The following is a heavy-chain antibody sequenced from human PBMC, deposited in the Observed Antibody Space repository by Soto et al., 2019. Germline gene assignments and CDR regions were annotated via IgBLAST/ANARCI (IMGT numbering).Heavy chain of an antibody. CDR3: AKALVNPYYYYYMDV. CDR1: GFNFNIYA. Sequence: EVQLLDSGGGLVQPGGSLRLSCAASGFNFNIYAMTWVRQAPGKGLEWVSTISPGGDSTYFADSVKGRVTISRDNSKNTLSLHMNSLRAEDTATYFCAKALVNPYYYYYMDVWCTGTTVTVSS. D-gene: IGHD6-6*01. V-gene: IGHV3-23*01. J-gene: IGHJ6*03. CDR2: ISPGGDST.